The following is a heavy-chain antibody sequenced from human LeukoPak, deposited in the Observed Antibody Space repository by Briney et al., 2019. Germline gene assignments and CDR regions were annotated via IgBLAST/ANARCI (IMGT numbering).Heavy chain of an antibody. CDR1: GFTFSSYA. Sequence: PGGSLRLSCAASGFTFSSYAMSWVRRAPGKGLEWVSAISGSGGSTYYADSVKGRFTISRDNSKNTLYLQMNSLRAEDTAVYYCAKGNTMIVVVSDYWGQGTLVTVSS. J-gene: IGHJ4*02. D-gene: IGHD3-22*01. CDR2: ISGSGGST. V-gene: IGHV3-23*01. CDR3: AKGNTMIVVVSDY.